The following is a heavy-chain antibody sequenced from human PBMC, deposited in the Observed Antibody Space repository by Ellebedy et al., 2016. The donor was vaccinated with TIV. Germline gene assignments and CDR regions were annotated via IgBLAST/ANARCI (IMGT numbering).Heavy chain of an antibody. D-gene: IGHD2-15*01. CDR3: ARDPLGQVVDI. Sequence: SETLSLXCTVSGGSISNYYWSWIRQPAGKGLEWIGRIYSSGSTTYSSSLKSRVTMSVDPSKNQFSLKLTSVTAADTAVYYCARDPLGQVVDIWGQGTVVTVSS. V-gene: IGHV4-4*07. J-gene: IGHJ3*02. CDR2: IYSSGST. CDR1: GGSISNYY.